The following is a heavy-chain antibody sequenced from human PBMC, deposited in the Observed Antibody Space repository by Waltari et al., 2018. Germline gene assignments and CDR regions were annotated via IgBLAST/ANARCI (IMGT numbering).Heavy chain of an antibody. CDR3: ATALKAGAGGRIGIY. D-gene: IGHD6-19*01. V-gene: IGHV3-74*01. J-gene: IGHJ4*02. CDR2: INTDGSST. Sequence: EVQLVESGGGLVQPGGSLRLSCAASGFTFSSYWMHWVRQAPGKGLGWVSRINTDGSSTSYADSVKGRFTISRDNAKNTLYLQMNSLRAEDTAVYYCATALKAGAGGRIGIYWGQGTLVTVSS. CDR1: GFTFSSYW.